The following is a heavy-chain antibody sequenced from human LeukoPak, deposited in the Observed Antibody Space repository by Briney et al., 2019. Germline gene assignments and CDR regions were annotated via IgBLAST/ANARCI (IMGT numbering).Heavy chain of an antibody. Sequence: PGGSLRLSCAASGFTFSSYSMNWVRQAPGKGLEWVSSISSSSSYIYYADSVKGRFAISRDNAKNSLYLQMNSLRAEDTAVYYCARASMATPSNYYYYYMDVWGKGTTVTVSS. V-gene: IGHV3-21*01. D-gene: IGHD2/OR15-2a*01. CDR3: ARASMATPSNYYYYYMDV. CDR1: GFTFSSYS. CDR2: ISSSSSYI. J-gene: IGHJ6*03.